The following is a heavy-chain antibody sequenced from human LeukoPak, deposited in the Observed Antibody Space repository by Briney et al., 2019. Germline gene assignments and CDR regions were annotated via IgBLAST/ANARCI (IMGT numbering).Heavy chain of an antibody. J-gene: IGHJ3*02. CDR3: ARGVPLRGYSGYDPWRNAFDI. Sequence: SETLSLTCAVYGGSFSGYYWSWIRQPPGKGLEWIGEINHSGSTNYNPSLKSRVTISVDTSKNQFSLKLSSVTAADTAVYYCARGVPLRGYSGYDPWRNAFDIWGQGTMVTVSS. CDR1: GGSFSGYY. D-gene: IGHD5-12*01. V-gene: IGHV4-34*01. CDR2: INHSGST.